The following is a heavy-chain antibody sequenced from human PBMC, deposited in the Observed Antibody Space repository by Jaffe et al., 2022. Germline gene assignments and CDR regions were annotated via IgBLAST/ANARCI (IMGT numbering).Heavy chain of an antibody. J-gene: IGHJ4*02. Sequence: EVQLVESGGGLVQPGGSLRLSCAASGFTFSSYWMSWVRQAPGKGLEWVANIKQDGSEKYYVDSVKGRFTISRDNAKNSLYLQMNSLRAEDTAVYYCARAHPHYDILTGQDYWGQGTLVTVSS. V-gene: IGHV3-7*05. CDR1: GFTFSSYW. D-gene: IGHD3-9*01. CDR3: ARAHPHYDILTGQDY. CDR2: IKQDGSEK.